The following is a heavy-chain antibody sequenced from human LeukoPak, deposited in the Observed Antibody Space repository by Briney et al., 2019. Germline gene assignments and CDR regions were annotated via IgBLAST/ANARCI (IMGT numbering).Heavy chain of an antibody. CDR2: IYSGGNT. CDR3: ANEAGLEEMATNPVPFLGY. D-gene: IGHD5-24*01. Sequence: GGSLRLSCTVSGFTVSSNSMSWVRRAPGKGLEWVSFIYSGGNTHYSDSLKGRFTISRDNSKNTLYLQMNSLRAEDTAVYYCANEAGLEEMATNPVPFLGYWGQGTLVTVSS. J-gene: IGHJ4*02. V-gene: IGHV3-53*05. CDR1: GFTVSSNS.